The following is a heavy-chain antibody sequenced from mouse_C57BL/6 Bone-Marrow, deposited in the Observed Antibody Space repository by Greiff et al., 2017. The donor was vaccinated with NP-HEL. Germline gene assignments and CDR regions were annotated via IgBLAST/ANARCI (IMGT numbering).Heavy chain of an antibody. J-gene: IGHJ4*01. CDR2: INPYNGDT. CDR3: ARSGWSGAMDY. D-gene: IGHD2-3*01. V-gene: IGHV1-20*01. CDR1: GYSFTGYF. Sequence: EVQRVESGPELVKPGDSVKISCKASGYSFTGYFMNWVMQSHGKSLEWIGRINPYNGDTFYNQKFKGKATLTVDKSSSTAHMELRSLTSEDSAVYYCARSGWSGAMDYWGQGTSVTVSS.